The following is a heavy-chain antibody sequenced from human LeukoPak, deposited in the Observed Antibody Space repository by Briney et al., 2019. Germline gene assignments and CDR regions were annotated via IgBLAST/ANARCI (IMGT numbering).Heavy chain of an antibody. CDR2: VQTSGGT. J-gene: IGHJ5*02. V-gene: IGHV4-61*02. Sequence: SQTLSLTCTVSGASIRSGIYFWSWIRQPPGKGLEWIGRVQTSGGTNYNPSLESRVTISIDTSKNQFSLTLRSVTAADTAVYYCARALCINGICEWFDPWGQGTLVTVSS. D-gene: IGHD2-8*01. CDR3: ARALCINGICEWFDP. CDR1: GASIRSGIYF.